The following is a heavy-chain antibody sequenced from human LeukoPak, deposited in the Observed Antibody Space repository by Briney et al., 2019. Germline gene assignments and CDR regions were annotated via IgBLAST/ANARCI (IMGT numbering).Heavy chain of an antibody. CDR2: IKPSGGNT. CDR3: ARDNSVRDEAWWFNP. Sequence: ASVKVSCKTSGYSFTSYNLHWVRQALGQRLEWMGIIKPSGGNTNYAQKFQGRVTLTRDMSTSTDYLELSSLRSEDTAVYYCARDNSVRDEAWWFNPWGQGTLVTVSS. J-gene: IGHJ5*02. D-gene: IGHD5-24*01. V-gene: IGHV1-46*01. CDR1: GYSFTSYN.